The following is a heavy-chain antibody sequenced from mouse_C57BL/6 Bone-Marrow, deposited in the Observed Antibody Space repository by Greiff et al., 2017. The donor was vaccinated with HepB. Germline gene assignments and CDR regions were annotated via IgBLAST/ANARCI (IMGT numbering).Heavy chain of an antibody. Sequence: VQLQQSGAELVRPGASVKLSCTASGFNIKDDYMHWVKQRPEQGLEWIGWIDPENGDTEYASEFQGKATITADTSSNTAYLQLSSLTSEDTAVYYCSGDWDYAMDYWGQGTSVTVSS. CDR1: GFNIKDDY. CDR3: SGDWDYAMDY. CDR2: IDPENGDT. D-gene: IGHD2-13*01. V-gene: IGHV14-4*01. J-gene: IGHJ4*01.